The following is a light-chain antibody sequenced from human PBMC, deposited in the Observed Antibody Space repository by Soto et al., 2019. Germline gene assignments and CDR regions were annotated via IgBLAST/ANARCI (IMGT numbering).Light chain of an antibody. CDR1: SSNIGSNT. CDR3: AAWDDSLTGYV. CDR2: RYN. J-gene: IGLJ1*01. V-gene: IGLV1-44*01. Sequence: QSVLTQPPSASGTPGQRVTISCCRNSSNIGSNTVNWYQQLPGTAPKLLIYRYNQRPSGVPDRFSGSKSGTSASLAISGLQSEDEADYYCAAWDDSLTGYVFGTGTKLTVL.